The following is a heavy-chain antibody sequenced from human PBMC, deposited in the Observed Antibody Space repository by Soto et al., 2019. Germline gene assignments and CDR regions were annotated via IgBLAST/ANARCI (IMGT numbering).Heavy chain of an antibody. J-gene: IGHJ6*02. Sequence: GASVKVSCKASGGTFSSYAISWVRQAPGQGLEWMGGIIPIFGTANYAQKFQGRVTITADESTNIVYMDVTSLRSEDTAVYYCARGDATKIVVTTYYAMDVWGQGTTVTVS. CDR3: ARGDATKIVVTTYYAMDV. CDR2: IIPIFGTA. V-gene: IGHV1-69*13. D-gene: IGHD4-17*01. CDR1: GGTFSSYA.